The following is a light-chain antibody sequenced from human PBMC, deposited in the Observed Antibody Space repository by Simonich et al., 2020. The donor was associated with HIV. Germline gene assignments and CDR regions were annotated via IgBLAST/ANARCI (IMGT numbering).Light chain of an antibody. CDR3: QQRSHWPT. V-gene: IGKV3-15*01. Sequence: EIVMTQSPATLSVSPVESATISCRARQSVSINLAWYQQKPGQAPRLLIYGASTRATGIPARLSGSGSGTEFTLTISSMQSEDFAVYYCQQRSHWPTFGQGTKVEIK. CDR2: GAS. J-gene: IGKJ1*01. CDR1: QSVSIN.